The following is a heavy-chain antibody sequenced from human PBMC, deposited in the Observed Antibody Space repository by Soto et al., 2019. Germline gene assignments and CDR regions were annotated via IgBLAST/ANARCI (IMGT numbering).Heavy chain of an antibody. D-gene: IGHD5-18*01. Sequence: GGPLRLSCAASGFTFSSYAMSWVRQTPGKGLEWVSAISGSGGSTYYADSVKGRFTISRDNSKNTLYLQMNSLRAEDTAVYYCAKGRWIQLWANWFDPWGQGTLVTVSS. CDR3: AKGRWIQLWANWFDP. J-gene: IGHJ5*02. CDR2: ISGSGGST. V-gene: IGHV3-23*01. CDR1: GFTFSSYA.